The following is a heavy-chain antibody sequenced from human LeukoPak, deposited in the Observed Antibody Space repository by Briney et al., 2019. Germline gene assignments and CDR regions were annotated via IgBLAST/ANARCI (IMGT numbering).Heavy chain of an antibody. D-gene: IGHD2-21*01. CDR2: FDPDDGET. CDR3: VTGTIYCGSCSDDY. CDR1: GYSLTELS. Sequence: ASVKVSCKVSGYSLTELSMHWVRQAPGKGLEWMGGFDPDDGETPLFAQKFQGRVSMTEDTSTDTAYMELSSLSSEDTAVYYCVTGTIYCGSCSDDYWGQGTLVTVSS. J-gene: IGHJ4*02. V-gene: IGHV1-24*01.